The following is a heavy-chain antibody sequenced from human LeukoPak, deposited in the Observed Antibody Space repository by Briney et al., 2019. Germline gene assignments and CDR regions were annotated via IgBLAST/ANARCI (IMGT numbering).Heavy chain of an antibody. CDR2: INPSGGST. CDR1: GYTFTSYY. V-gene: IGHV1-46*01. D-gene: IGHD4-23*01. J-gene: IGHJ5*02. CDR3: ARGFFSKWDYGGNSFDP. Sequence: GASVKVSCKASGYTFTSYYMHWVRQAPGQGLEWMGIINPSGGSTSYAQKFQGRVTMTRDMSTSTVYMELSSLRSEDTAVYYCARGFFSKWDYGGNSFDPWGQGTLVTVSS.